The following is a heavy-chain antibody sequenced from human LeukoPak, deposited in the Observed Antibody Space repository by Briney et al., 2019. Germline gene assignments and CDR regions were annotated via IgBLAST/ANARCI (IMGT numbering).Heavy chain of an antibody. CDR2: ISGIGGNT. D-gene: IGHD3-10*01. CDR1: GFSFSSYA. Sequence: AGGSLRLSCAASGFSFSSYAMSWVRQTPGKGLEWVSVISGIGGNTYYADSVKGRFTISRDNSKNTLYLQLNSLRAEDTAVYHCTKDHYGSGSYYNPFDYWGQGTLVTVSS. J-gene: IGHJ4*02. V-gene: IGHV3-23*01. CDR3: TKDHYGSGSYYNPFDY.